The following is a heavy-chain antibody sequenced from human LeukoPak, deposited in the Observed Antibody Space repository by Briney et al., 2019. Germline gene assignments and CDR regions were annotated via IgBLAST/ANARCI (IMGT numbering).Heavy chain of an antibody. J-gene: IGHJ4*02. CDR3: ARPQGGRQLWLHFDY. CDR1: GFTFSRYC. CDR2: INSEGSRT. D-gene: IGHD5-18*01. Sequence: GGSLRLSCAASGFTFSRYCMHWVRQVPGKGLVWVSHINSEGSRTTYADPVKGRFTISRDNAKNTLYLQMNSLRAEDTAVYYCARPQGGRQLWLHFDYWGQGTLVTVSS. V-gene: IGHV3-74*03.